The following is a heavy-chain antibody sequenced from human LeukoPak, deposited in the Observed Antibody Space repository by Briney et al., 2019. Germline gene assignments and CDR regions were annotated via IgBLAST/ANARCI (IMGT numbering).Heavy chain of an antibody. CDR1: GYTFTSYD. Sequence: ASVKVSCKASGYTFTSYDINWVRQATGQGLEWMGWMNPNSGNTGYAQKFQGRVTMTRNTSISTAYMELSSLRSEDTAVYYCARGLLTGKFLYYYYGMDVWGQGTTVTVSS. V-gene: IGHV1-8*01. J-gene: IGHJ6*02. CDR3: ARGLLTGKFLYYYYGMDV. D-gene: IGHD7-27*01. CDR2: MNPNSGNT.